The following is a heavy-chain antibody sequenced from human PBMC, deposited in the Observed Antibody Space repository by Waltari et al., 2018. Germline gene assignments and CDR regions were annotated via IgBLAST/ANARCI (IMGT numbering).Heavy chain of an antibody. CDR1: GGSIRSSSYY. J-gene: IGHJ4*02. Sequence: QLQLQESGPGLVKPSETLSLTCTVSGGSIRSSSYYWGWIRQPPGKGLEWIGSIYYSGSTYYNPSLKSRVTISVDTSKNQFSLKLSSVTAADTAVYYCASEGGLSMERVYYFDYWGQGTLVTVSS. CDR2: IYYSGST. V-gene: IGHV4-39*01. D-gene: IGHD1-1*01. CDR3: ASEGGLSMERVYYFDY.